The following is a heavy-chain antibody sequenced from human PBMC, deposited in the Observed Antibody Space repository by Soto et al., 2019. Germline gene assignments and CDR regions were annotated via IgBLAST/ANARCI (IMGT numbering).Heavy chain of an antibody. CDR3: ARGTRALITSFFAY. V-gene: IGHV4-59*03. Sequence: SETLSLTSSVSDDAISNYYWSLIRQTPGRGLEWIGCVHESGSTDYNPSLRGRVIISLHTSKSQFSLSLRSATAADTATYYCARGTRALITSFFAYWGQGIPVTVSS. D-gene: IGHD1-20*01. CDR2: VHESGST. CDR1: DDAISNYY. J-gene: IGHJ4*02.